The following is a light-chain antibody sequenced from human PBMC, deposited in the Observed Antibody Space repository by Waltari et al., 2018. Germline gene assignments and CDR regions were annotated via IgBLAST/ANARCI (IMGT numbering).Light chain of an antibody. CDR2: DNN. V-gene: IGLV1-51*01. CDR3: GTWDSSLSAGEV. Sequence: QSVLTQPPSVSAAPGQKVTISCSGSSSNIGNNYVSWYQQLPGTAPKLPIYDNNKQPSGIPDRFSGPKSGTSATLGITGLQTGDEADYYCGTWDSSLSAGEVFGGGTKLTVL. J-gene: IGLJ2*01. CDR1: SSNIGNNY.